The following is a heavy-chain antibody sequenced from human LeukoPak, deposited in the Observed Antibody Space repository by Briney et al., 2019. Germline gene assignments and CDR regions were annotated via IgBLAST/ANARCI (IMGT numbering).Heavy chain of an antibody. Sequence: ASVKVSRKVSGYTFTDYYMHWVQQAPGKGLEWMGLVDPEDGETIYAEKFQGRVTITADTSTDTAYMELSSLRSEDTAVYYCATAGRYGGSYFDYWGQGTLVTVSS. J-gene: IGHJ4*02. D-gene: IGHD4-23*01. CDR2: VDPEDGET. CDR3: ATAGRYGGSYFDY. V-gene: IGHV1-69-2*01. CDR1: GYTFTDYY.